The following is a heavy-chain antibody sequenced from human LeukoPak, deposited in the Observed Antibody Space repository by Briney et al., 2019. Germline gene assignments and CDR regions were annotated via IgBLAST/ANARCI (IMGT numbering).Heavy chain of an antibody. Sequence: ASVKVSCKASGYTFTSYAMNWVRQAPGQGLEWMGWINTNTGNPTYAQGFTGRFVFSLDTSVSTAYLQISSLKAEDTAVYYCARDLAVAGPEGWFDPWGQGTLVTVSS. D-gene: IGHD6-19*01. V-gene: IGHV7-4-1*02. CDR3: ARDLAVAGPEGWFDP. J-gene: IGHJ5*02. CDR2: INTNTGNP. CDR1: GYTFTSYA.